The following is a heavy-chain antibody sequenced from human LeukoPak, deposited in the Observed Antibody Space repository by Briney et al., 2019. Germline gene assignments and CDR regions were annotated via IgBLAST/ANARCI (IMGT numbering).Heavy chain of an antibody. D-gene: IGHD6-6*01. J-gene: IGHJ4*02. V-gene: IGHV1-2*02. Sequence: ASVKVSCKASGYTFTGYYMHWVRQAPGQGLEWMGWINPNSGGTNYAQKFQGRVTMTRDTSISTAYMELSRLRSDDTAVYYCARDRINYSSSGYYFDYWGQGTLVTVSS. CDR3: ARDRINYSSSGYYFDY. CDR2: INPNSGGT. CDR1: GYTFTGYY.